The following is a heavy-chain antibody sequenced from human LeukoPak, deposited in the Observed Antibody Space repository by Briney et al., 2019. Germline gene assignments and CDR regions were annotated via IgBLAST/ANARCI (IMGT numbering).Heavy chain of an antibody. D-gene: IGHD2/OR15-2a*01. Sequence: PGGSLRLSCAASGFIFSSYNMNWVRQAPGKGLEWVAFISLGSKTIYYADSVKGRFTISRDNAKNTLYLQMNSLRAEDTAVYYCANTGNSRGAYWGQGTLVTVSS. J-gene: IGHJ4*02. CDR2: ISLGSKTI. V-gene: IGHV3-48*01. CDR1: GFIFSSYN. CDR3: ANTGNSRGAY.